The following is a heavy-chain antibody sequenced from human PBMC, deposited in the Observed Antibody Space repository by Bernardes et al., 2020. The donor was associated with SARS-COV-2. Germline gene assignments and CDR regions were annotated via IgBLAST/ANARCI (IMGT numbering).Heavy chain of an antibody. CDR1: GFSLSSHA. CDR3: ARDLFWWSAADY. CDR2: VGSDGNT. Sequence: GGSLSLSCAASGFSLSSHAMSWVRQAPGKGLEWVSGVGSDGNTHYTDSVRGRFSISRDTSKNILYLQMNSLRGEETAVYFCARDLFWWSAADYWGQGTLVTVS. J-gene: IGHJ4*02. D-gene: IGHD3-16*01. V-gene: IGHV3-23*01.